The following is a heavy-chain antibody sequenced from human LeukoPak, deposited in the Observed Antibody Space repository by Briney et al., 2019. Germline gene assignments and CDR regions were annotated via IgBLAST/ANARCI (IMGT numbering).Heavy chain of an antibody. D-gene: IGHD2-15*01. CDR2: IIPILGIA. V-gene: IGHV1-69*04. J-gene: IGHJ6*02. Sequence: SAKVSCKASGGTFSSYAISWVRQAPGQGLEWMGRIIPILGIANYAQKFQGRVTITADKSTSTAYMELSSPRSEDTAVYYCARDRTVVVDYYYYGMDVWGQGTTVTVSS. CDR1: GGTFSSYA. CDR3: ARDRTVVVDYYYYGMDV.